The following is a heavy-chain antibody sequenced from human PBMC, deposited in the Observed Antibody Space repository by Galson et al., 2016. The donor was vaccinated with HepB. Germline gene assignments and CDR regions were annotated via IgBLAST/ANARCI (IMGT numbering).Heavy chain of an antibody. V-gene: IGHV6-1*01. CDR2: TYYRSKWYN. D-gene: IGHD3-10*01. CDR3: ATTLLRGVGAFDI. CDR1: GDSVSSSSGV. J-gene: IGHJ3*02. Sequence: ISGDSVSSSSGVWNWIRQSPSRGLEWLGRTYYRSKWYNDFAASVKSRINIKPDTSKNQVSLQLNSVTPEDTAIYFCATTLLRGVGAFDIWGQGTMVTVSS.